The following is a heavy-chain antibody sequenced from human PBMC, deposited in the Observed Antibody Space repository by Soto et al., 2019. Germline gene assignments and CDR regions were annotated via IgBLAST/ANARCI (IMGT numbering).Heavy chain of an antibody. Sequence: ASVKVSCKASGYTFSSYAMHWVRQAPGQRLEWMGWINAGNGNTKYSQKFQGRVAITRDTSASTAYMELSSLRSEDTAVYYCTTESWYGAYFDYWGQGTLVTVSS. CDR3: TTESWYGAYFDY. CDR2: INAGNGNT. D-gene: IGHD6-13*01. V-gene: IGHV1-3*01. CDR1: GYTFSSYA. J-gene: IGHJ4*02.